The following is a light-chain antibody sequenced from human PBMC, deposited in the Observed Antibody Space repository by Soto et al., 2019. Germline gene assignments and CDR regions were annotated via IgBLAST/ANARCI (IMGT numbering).Light chain of an antibody. CDR2: RND. CDR1: NSNMGRNY. V-gene: IGLV1-47*01. CDR3: AVWDNSLNGVA. Sequence: QSVLTQTPSASGTPGQSVTISCSGSNSNMGRNYAYWYQQVPGTAPKLLMYRNDVRPSGVPDRFTGSKSGTSASLAISGLRSEDEADYYCAVWDNSLNGVAFGGGTKLTVL. J-gene: IGLJ2*01.